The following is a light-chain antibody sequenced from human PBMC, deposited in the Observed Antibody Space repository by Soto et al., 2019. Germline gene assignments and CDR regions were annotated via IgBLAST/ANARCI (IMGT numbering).Light chain of an antibody. CDR3: HQYNSYSTWT. J-gene: IGKJ1*01. CDR1: QSISYW. Sequence: DIQMTQSPSTLSAYVGDRVTITCRASQSISYWLAWYQQKPGKAHKLLIYKASSLESGVPSRFRGSGSGTEFTLTIDSLQPDDFATYYCHQYNSYSTWTFGQGTKVEIK. CDR2: KAS. V-gene: IGKV1-5*03.